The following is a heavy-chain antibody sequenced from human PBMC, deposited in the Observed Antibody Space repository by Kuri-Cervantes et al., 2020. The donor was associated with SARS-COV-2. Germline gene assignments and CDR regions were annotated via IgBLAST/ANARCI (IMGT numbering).Heavy chain of an antibody. Sequence: GGSLRLSCAASGFTFSSYAIHWVRQTPGKGLEWVAVISYDGNNEYYADSVKGRFTISRDSSRNTLSLQMNSLRTEDTAVYYCAGDLRKGQQIILGTFHYYGMDVWGQGTTVTVSS. J-gene: IGHJ6*02. V-gene: IGHV3-30-3*01. D-gene: IGHD6-13*01. CDR1: GFTFSSYA. CDR3: AGDLRKGQQIILGTFHYYGMDV. CDR2: ISYDGNNE.